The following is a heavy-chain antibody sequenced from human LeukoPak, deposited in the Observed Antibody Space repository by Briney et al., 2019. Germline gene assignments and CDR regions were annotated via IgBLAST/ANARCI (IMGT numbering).Heavy chain of an antibody. CDR2: ISSSGSTI. J-gene: IGHJ5*02. V-gene: IGHV3-48*03. CDR3: ARVATGPYQLLPTWFDP. CDR1: GFTFSSYE. Sequence: GSLRLSCAASGFTFSSYEMNWVRQAPGKGLEWVSYISSSGSTIYYADSVKGRFTISRDNAKNSLYLQMNSLRAEDTAVYYCARVATGPYQLLPTWFDPWGQGTLVTVSS. D-gene: IGHD2-2*01.